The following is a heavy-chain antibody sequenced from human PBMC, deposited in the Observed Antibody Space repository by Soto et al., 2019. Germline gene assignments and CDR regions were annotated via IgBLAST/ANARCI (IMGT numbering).Heavy chain of an antibody. V-gene: IGHV1-3*01. CDR3: AKDGGVTTWRLGP. Sequence: QVQLVQSGAEVKKPGASVKVACKASGFTFTDYGLHWVRQAPGQRLEWMGWIDVANGYTKYSQKFQDRVIITRDTSASTGYMEVSSLRSEDSAVYYCAKDGGVTTWRLGPWGQGALVTVSS. CDR1: GFTFTDYG. D-gene: IGHD2-15*01. CDR2: IDVANGYT. J-gene: IGHJ5*02.